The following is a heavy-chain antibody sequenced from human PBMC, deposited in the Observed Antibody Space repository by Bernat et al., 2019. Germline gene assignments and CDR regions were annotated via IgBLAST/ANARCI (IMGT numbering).Heavy chain of an antibody. V-gene: IGHV4-31*03. CDR2: IYYTGTT. J-gene: IGHJ5*02. Sequence: QVQLQESGPGLVKPSQTLSLTCTVSGGSISSGTYYWSWIRQHPGKGLEWIGYIYYTGTTYYNPSLKSRLTISVDTSKNHFSLNLGSVTAADTAVYYCARGSSASRWFDPWGQGTLVTVSS. CDR1: GGSISSGTYY. CDR3: ARGSSASRWFDP. D-gene: IGHD6-6*01.